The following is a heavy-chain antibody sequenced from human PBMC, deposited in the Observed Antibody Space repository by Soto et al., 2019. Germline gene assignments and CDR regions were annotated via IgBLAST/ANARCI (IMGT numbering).Heavy chain of an antibody. Sequence: SGPPLVNSTETLTLTCTFSGFSLGSGRMGVSWIRQPPGKPLEWLAHFFSDVERSYSASMQSRLTLSTDISGSQVVLTMTNMDPVDTATYYCARMDGDFNYYALDVWGQGTTVTVSS. D-gene: IGHD4-17*01. J-gene: IGHJ6*02. CDR1: GFSLGSGRMG. CDR2: FFSDVER. V-gene: IGHV2-26*01. CDR3: ARMDGDFNYYALDV.